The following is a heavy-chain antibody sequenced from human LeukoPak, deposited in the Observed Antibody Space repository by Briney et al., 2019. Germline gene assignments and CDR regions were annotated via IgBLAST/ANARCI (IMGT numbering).Heavy chain of an antibody. V-gene: IGHV3-23*01. D-gene: IGHD5-12*01. CDR2: ISGSGGNT. J-gene: IGHJ6*02. CDR3: ARPPTSLNGYYGMDV. CDR1: VFTFSNYA. Sequence: GGSLRLSCAASVFTFSNYAMNWVRQAPGKGLEWVSSISGSGGNTYYADSVKGRFTISRDNSRNTLFLQMNTLRAEDTATYYCARPPTSLNGYYGMDVWGQGTTVTVSS.